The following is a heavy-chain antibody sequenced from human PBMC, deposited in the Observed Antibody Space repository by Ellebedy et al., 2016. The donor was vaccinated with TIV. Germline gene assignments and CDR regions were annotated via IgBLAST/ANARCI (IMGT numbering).Heavy chain of an antibody. D-gene: IGHD2-15*01. J-gene: IGHJ5*02. CDR3: AKPRLIQDHNWFDP. CDR1: GFTFNNYV. Sequence: GESLKISCAASGFTFNNYVMTWVRQAPGKGLEWISSIGRSTYYADSVKGRFTMSRDNSKNTVYLQMNSLTAEDTAVYYCAKPRLIQDHNWFDPWGQGTLVTVSS. CDR2: IGRST. V-gene: IGHV3-23*01.